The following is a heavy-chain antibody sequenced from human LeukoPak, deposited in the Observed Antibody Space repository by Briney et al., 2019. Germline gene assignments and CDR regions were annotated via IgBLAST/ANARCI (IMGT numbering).Heavy chain of an antibody. J-gene: IGHJ4*02. CDR1: GFTFSDYY. Sequence: GGSLRLSCAASGFTFSDYYMSWIRQAPGKGLEWVSYISANSGYIKFADPVKGRFTISRDNAKNSLYLQMNSLRAEDTAVYYCARELTGYSNRYFDYWGQGTLVTVSS. V-gene: IGHV3-11*05. D-gene: IGHD3-9*01. CDR3: ARELTGYSNRYFDY. CDR2: ISANSGYI.